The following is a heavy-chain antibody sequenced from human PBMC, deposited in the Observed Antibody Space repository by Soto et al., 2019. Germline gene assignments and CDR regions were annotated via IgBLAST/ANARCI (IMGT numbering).Heavy chain of an antibody. Sequence: GGSLRLSCAASGFTCSSHASRWVRQATGKGLEWVSSISGSGGNIYYADPVKGRFTISRDNAKNTLYLQMNSLRAEDTAVYYCARTMVRGVANPNWFDLWGPGTLVTVSS. CDR1: GFTCSSHA. V-gene: IGHV3-23*01. J-gene: IGHJ5*01. D-gene: IGHD3-10*01. CDR3: ARTMVRGVANPNWFDL. CDR2: ISGSGGNI.